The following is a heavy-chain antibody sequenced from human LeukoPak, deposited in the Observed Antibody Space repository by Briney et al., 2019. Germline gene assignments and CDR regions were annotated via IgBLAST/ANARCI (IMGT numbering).Heavy chain of an antibody. D-gene: IGHD5-12*01. CDR3: ARELRGVATDY. CDR2: IIPILGIA. J-gene: IGHJ4*02. V-gene: IGHV1-69*04. CDR1: GGTFSSYA. Sequence: EASVKVSCKASGGTFSSYAISWVRQAPGQGLEWMGRIIPILGIANYAQKFQGRVTITADKSTSTAYMELSSLRSEDTAVYYCARELRGVATDYWGQGTLVTVSS.